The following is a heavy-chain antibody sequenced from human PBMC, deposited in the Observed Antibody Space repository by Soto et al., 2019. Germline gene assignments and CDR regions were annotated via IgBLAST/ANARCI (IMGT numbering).Heavy chain of an antibody. CDR1: GGSITSGGFS. CDR3: AKECGGTCLDAFDV. J-gene: IGHJ3*01. D-gene: IGHD2-15*01. CDR2: VHHTGNT. Sequence: QVQLKESGSGLVKPAQTLSLTCAVSGGSITSGGFSWSWIRQPPGKGLEWLGYVHHTGNTDYHPSLESRVTISLDRSRNLFSLNLTSVTAADTATYYCAKECGGTCLDAFDVWGPGTTVIVSS. V-gene: IGHV4-30-2*01.